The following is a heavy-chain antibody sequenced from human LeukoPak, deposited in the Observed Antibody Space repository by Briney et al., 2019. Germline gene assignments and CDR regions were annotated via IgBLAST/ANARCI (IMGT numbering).Heavy chain of an antibody. CDR1: GFTFGSYG. Sequence: GGSLRLSCAASGFTFGSYGMHWVRQAPGKGLEGVAVISYDGSNKYYGDSVKGRFTISRDNSKNTLYLQMNSVRAEDTAVYYCAKTGARYSYRWSTYDAFDIWGQGTMVTVSS. CDR2: ISYDGSNK. J-gene: IGHJ3*02. V-gene: IGHV3-30*18. D-gene: IGHD5-18*01. CDR3: AKTGARYSYRWSTYDAFDI.